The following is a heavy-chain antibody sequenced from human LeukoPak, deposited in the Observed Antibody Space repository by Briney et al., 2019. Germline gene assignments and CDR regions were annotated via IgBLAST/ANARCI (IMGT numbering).Heavy chain of an antibody. CDR3: ARGGSGNIVWFDP. D-gene: IGHD3-10*01. Sequence: SETLSLTCTVSGDSIRNYHWSWIRQPPGKGLEWIAYIYDTENTNYNPSLESRVTISIDTSQNQFSLKLSSVTAADTAIYYCARGGSGNIVWFDPWGQGTLVTVSS. V-gene: IGHV4-59*01. CDR1: GDSIRNYH. J-gene: IGHJ5*02. CDR2: IYDTENT.